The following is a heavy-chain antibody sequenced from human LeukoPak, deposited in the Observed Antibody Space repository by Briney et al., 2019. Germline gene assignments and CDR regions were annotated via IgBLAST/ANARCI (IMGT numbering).Heavy chain of an antibody. CDR2: MDTSANT. CDR3: ARGGRSQRYDWFDP. D-gene: IGHD3-16*01. J-gene: IGHJ5*02. Sequence: SETLSLTCTVSGGSINNYYWSWIRQPAGKGLEWIGRMDTSANTNYNPSLKTRVTMSVDTSKNQFSLTLSSVTGADTATYYCARGGRSQRYDWFDPWGQGTLVTVSS. CDR1: GGSINNYY. V-gene: IGHV4-4*07.